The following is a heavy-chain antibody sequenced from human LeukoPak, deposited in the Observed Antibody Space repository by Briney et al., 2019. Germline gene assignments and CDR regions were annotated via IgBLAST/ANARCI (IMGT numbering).Heavy chain of an antibody. Sequence: GGSLRLSRAASGFTVRSNYMSWVRQAPGRGLEWVSVIYSAFSTYYADSVKGRFTISRDNSKNTLYLQMNSLRAEDTAVYYCARGTWLNKLFDYWGQGTLVTVSS. CDR1: GFTVRSNY. V-gene: IGHV3-66*01. J-gene: IGHJ4*02. D-gene: IGHD1/OR15-1a*01. CDR2: IYSAFST. CDR3: ARGTWLNKLFDY.